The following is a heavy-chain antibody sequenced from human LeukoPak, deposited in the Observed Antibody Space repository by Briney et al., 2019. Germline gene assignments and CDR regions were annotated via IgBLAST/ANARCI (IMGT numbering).Heavy chain of an antibody. CDR2: TYYSGST. V-gene: IGHV4-39*07. CDR1: GGSVSSTNYY. J-gene: IGHJ3*02. D-gene: IGHD3-10*01. CDR3: ARGGRFPRDAFDI. Sequence: SETLSLTCSVSGGSVSSTNYYWVWVRQAPGKGLEWIGSTYYSGSTSYNPSVESRVTISVDTSKNQFSLKLSSVTAADTAVYYCARGGRFPRDAFDIWGQGTMVTVSS.